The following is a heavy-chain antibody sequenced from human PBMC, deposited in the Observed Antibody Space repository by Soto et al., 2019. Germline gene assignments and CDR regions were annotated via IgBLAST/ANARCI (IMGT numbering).Heavy chain of an antibody. CDR2: ISGSADST. V-gene: IGHV3-23*01. J-gene: IGHJ6*02. D-gene: IGHD2-15*01. Sequence: GGSLRLSCAASGFTFSSYAMSWVRQAPGKGLEWVSAISGSADSTYYADSVEGRFTISRDNAKNSLYLEMNSLRAEDTAVYYCAREMSAVVAATLFYYYYGMDVWGQGTTVTVSS. CDR1: GFTFSSYA. CDR3: AREMSAVVAATLFYYYYGMDV.